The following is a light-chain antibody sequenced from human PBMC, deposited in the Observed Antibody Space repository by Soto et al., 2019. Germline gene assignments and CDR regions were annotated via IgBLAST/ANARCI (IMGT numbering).Light chain of an antibody. CDR2: KVS. CDR1: RSLEYSDGKTY. V-gene: IGKV2-30*01. CDR3: MQGGHWPWT. J-gene: IGKJ1*01. Sequence: DVVMTQSPLSLPVTLGQPASISCTSSRSLEYSDGKTYLNWFLQRPGQSPRRLIYKVSNRDSGVPDRFSGSGSGTDFTLKISRVEAEDVGIYYCMQGGHWPWTFGQGTKVEIK.